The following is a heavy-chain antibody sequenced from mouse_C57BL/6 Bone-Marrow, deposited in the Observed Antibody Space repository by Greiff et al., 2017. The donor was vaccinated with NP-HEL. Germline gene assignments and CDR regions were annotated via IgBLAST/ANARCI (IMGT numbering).Heavy chain of an antibody. J-gene: IGHJ4*01. V-gene: IGHV14-2*01. Sequence: VQLQQSGAELVKPGASVKLSCTASGFNIKDYYMHWVKQRTEQGLEWIGRIDPEDGETKYAPKFPGKATITADTSSNTAYLQLSSLTSEDTAVYYCARDYYGSHYAMDYWGQGTSVTVSS. CDR3: ARDYYGSHYAMDY. D-gene: IGHD1-1*01. CDR2: IDPEDGET. CDR1: GFNIKDYY.